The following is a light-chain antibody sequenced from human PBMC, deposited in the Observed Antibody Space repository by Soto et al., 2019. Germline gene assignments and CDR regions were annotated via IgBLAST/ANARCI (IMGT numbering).Light chain of an antibody. CDR2: AVS. CDR3: SSYTSDSSYV. Sequence: QSVLTQPASVSGSHGQSITISCTGTSSDVGLYDYVSWYQQHPGKAPQLMIYAVSNRPSGVSNRFSASKSGNTASLFISGLQAEDEADYYCSSYTSDSSYVFGSGTKVTVL. J-gene: IGLJ1*01. V-gene: IGLV2-14*01. CDR1: SSDVGLYDY.